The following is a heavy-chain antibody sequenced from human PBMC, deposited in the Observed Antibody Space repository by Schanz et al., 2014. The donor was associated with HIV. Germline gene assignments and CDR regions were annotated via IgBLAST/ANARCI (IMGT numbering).Heavy chain of an antibody. Sequence: VQLVESGGGVVQPGRSLRLSCAASGFTFSSHGMHWVRQAPGKGLEWVSKISSGGTVIHYADSVKGRFTFSRDNAENSLFLQMNSLSAEDTAVYYCALSRPSGYGGSWYFDLWGRGTLVAVSS. J-gene: IGHJ2*01. CDR1: GFTFSSHG. CDR2: ISSGGTVI. V-gene: IGHV3-21*05. D-gene: IGHD2-15*01. CDR3: ALSRPSGYGGSWYFDL.